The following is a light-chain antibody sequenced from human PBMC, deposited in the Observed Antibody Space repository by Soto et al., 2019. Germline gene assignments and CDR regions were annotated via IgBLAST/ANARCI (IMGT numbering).Light chain of an antibody. J-gene: IGKJ4*01. CDR3: QHLNGYPLT. CDR1: QGISSY. V-gene: IGKV1-9*01. CDR2: AAS. Sequence: DIQLTQSPSFLSASVGDRVTITCRASQGISSYLAWYQQKPGKAPKLLIYAASTLQSGVPSRFSGSVSGTEFTLTISSMQPEDFATYYCQHLNGYPLTFGGGTKVEIK.